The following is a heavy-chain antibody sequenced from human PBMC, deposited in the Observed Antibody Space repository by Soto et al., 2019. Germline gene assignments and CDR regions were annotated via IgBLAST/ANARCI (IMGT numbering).Heavy chain of an antibody. CDR2: IDWDDDK. CDR1: GFSLSTSGMC. V-gene: IGHV2-70*01. J-gene: IGHJ6*02. Sequence: SGPTLVNPTQTLTLTCTFSGFSLSTSGMCVSWIRQPPGKALEWLALIDWDDDKYYSTSLKTRLTISKDTSKNQVVLTMTNMDPVDTATYHCAREATYYDILTGYRRGYGMDVWGQGTTVTVSS. CDR3: AREATYYDILTGYRRGYGMDV. D-gene: IGHD3-9*01.